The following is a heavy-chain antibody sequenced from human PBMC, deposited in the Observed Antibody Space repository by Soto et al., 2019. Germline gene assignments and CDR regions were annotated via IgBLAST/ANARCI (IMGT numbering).Heavy chain of an antibody. Sequence: GGSLRLSCAASGFTFSSYSMNWVRQAPGKGLEWVSYISSSSSTIYYADSVKGRFTISRDNAKNSLYLQMNSLRAEDTAVYYCARELSAMTTVTPYNWFDPWGQGTLVTVSS. J-gene: IGHJ5*02. CDR3: ARELSAMTTVTPYNWFDP. D-gene: IGHD4-17*01. V-gene: IGHV3-48*01. CDR2: ISSSSSTI. CDR1: GFTFSSYS.